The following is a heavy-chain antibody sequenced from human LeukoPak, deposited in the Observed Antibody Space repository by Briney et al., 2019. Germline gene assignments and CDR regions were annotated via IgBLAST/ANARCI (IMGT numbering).Heavy chain of an antibody. J-gene: IGHJ4*02. CDR3: APTRVSGPCSGGSCYSVPSDY. D-gene: IGHD2-15*01. V-gene: IGHV3-21*01. Sequence: GGSLRLSCAASGFTFSSYGMHWVRQAPGKGLEWVSSIGSSSSYIYYADSVKGRFTISRDNAKNSLYLQMNSLRAEDTAVYYCAPTRVSGPCSGGSCYSVPSDYWGQGTLVTVSS. CDR1: GFTFSSYG. CDR2: IGSSSSYI.